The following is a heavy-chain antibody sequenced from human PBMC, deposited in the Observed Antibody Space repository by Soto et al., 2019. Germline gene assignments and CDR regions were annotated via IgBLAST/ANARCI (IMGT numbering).Heavy chain of an antibody. V-gene: IGHV3-11*01. Sequence: GGSLRLSCAASGFTFSDYYMILLRQAPGKGLEWVSYISSSGSTIYYADSVKGRFTISRDNAKNSLYLQMNSLRAEDTAVYYCARDLGRYFDWLLSHSWFDPWGQGTLVTVSS. J-gene: IGHJ5*02. CDR3: ARDLGRYFDWLLSHSWFDP. CDR1: GFTFSDYY. CDR2: ISSSGSTI. D-gene: IGHD3-9*01.